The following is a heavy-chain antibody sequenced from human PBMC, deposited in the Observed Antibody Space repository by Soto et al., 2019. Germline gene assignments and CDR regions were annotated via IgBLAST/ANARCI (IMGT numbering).Heavy chain of an antibody. CDR2: IKQDGSEK. J-gene: IGHJ4*02. CDR3: ARGRGCSTGCHNFDY. CDR1: GFTFSSYW. D-gene: IGHD2-2*01. Sequence: DVQLVESGGGLVQPGGSLRLSCAASGFTFSSYWMSWVRQAPGKGLEWVANIKQDGSEKYYVDSVKGRFTISRDNAKNSLYLQMKSLRAEDTAVYYCARGRGCSTGCHNFDYWGQGTLVTVSS. V-gene: IGHV3-7*01.